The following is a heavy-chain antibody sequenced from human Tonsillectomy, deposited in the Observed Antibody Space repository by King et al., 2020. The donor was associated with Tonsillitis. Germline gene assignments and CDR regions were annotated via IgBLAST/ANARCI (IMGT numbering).Heavy chain of an antibody. CDR2: IDHSGST. V-gene: IGHV4-34*01. J-gene: IGHJ4*02. CDR1: GGSFSSYS. Sequence: VQLQQWGAGLLKPSETLSLTCAVYGGSFSSYSWSWIRQPPGKGLECMGEIDHSGSTNYNPYLKSRVTISVDTSKNQFSLKLSSVTAADTAVYYCASTDYYFEYWGQGILVTVSS. CDR3: ASTDYYFEY.